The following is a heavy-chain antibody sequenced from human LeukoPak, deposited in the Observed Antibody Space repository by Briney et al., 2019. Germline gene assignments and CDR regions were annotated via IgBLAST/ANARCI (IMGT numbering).Heavy chain of an antibody. CDR1: GYTFTSYG. Sequence: ASVKVSCKASGYTFTSYGISWVRRAPGQGLEWMGWISAYNGNTNYAQKLQGRVTMTTDTSTSTAYMELRSLRSDDTAVYYCARVKWGCSSTSCYGRGYGPANWFDPWGQGTLVTVSS. CDR2: ISAYNGNT. V-gene: IGHV1-18*01. CDR3: ARVKWGCSSTSCYGRGYGPANWFDP. D-gene: IGHD2-2*01. J-gene: IGHJ5*02.